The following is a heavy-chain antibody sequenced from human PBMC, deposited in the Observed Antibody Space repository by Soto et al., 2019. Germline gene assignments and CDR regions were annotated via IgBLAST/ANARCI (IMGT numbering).Heavy chain of an antibody. CDR2: ISAAGDP. CDR1: GFTFRNYD. V-gene: IGHV3-13*05. Sequence: EVQLVESGGGLVQPGGSLRLSCEASGFTFRNYDMHWVRQGTGKGLEWVSGISAAGDPDYADSVEGRFTISRENAQNSFFPQINSLRVGDTAVYYCARTDRDFYGLDVWGKGTTVIVSS. CDR3: ARTDRDFYGLDV. J-gene: IGHJ6*04.